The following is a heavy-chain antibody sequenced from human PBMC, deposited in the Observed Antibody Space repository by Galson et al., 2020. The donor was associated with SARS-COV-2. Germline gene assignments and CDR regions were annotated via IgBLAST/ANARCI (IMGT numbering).Heavy chain of an antibody. J-gene: IGHJ4*02. CDR3: VRDEVIAKRFDY. Sequence: KIGESLKISCAASGFTFSDYYMSWLRQAPGKGLEWVSYISSSSSYTNYADSVKGRFTISRDNAKNSLYLQMNSLRAEDTAVYYCVRDEVIAKRFDYWGQGTLVTVSS. CDR1: GFTFSDYY. CDR2: ISSSSSYT. V-gene: IGHV3-11*05. D-gene: IGHD3-16*02.